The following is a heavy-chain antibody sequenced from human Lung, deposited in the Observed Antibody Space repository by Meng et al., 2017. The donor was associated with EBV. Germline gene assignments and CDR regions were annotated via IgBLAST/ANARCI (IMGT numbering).Heavy chain of an antibody. V-gene: IGHV4-61*08. CDR2: VYYTGGT. CDR1: GASLRSDGYF. Sequence: QGLLRESGPGLVKPWEALSLTCTVSGASLRSDGYFWSWIRQSPGKGLEWIGYVYYTGGTDYNPSLKSRVTISVDTSKNQFSLKLKSVTTADTAVYYCARESPVPASIGDYFDYWGQGILVTVSS. D-gene: IGHD2-2*02. J-gene: IGHJ4*02. CDR3: ARESPVPASIGDYFDY.